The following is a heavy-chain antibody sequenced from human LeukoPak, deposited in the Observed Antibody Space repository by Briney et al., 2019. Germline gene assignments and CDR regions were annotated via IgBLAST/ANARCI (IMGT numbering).Heavy chain of an antibody. J-gene: IGHJ6*02. CDR3: ARDHYYGMDV. V-gene: IGHV4-61*01. Sequence: PSETLSLTCTVSGGSVSSGSYYWSWIRQPPGKGLEWIGYIYYSGSTNYNPSLKSRVTISVDTSKNQFSLKLSSVTAADTAVYYCARDHYYGMDVWGQGTTVTVSS. CDR2: IYYSGST. CDR1: GGSVSSGSYY.